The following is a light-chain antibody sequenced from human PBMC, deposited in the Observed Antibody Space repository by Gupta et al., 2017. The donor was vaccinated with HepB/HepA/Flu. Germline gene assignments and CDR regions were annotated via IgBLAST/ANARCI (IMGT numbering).Light chain of an antibody. J-gene: IGLJ2*01. Sequence: QSVLTQPPSVSGAPGQRVTISCTGSSSNIGAGYDAHWYQHLPGTAPKLLIYGNTNRPSGVPDRFSGSKSGTSASLAITGLQAEDEADYYCQSYDSSLTGSIFGGGTKLTVL. CDR1: SSNIGAGYD. CDR2: GNT. V-gene: IGLV1-40*01. CDR3: QSYDSSLTGSI.